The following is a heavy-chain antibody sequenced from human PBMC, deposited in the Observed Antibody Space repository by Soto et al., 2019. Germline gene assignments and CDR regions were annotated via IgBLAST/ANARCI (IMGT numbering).Heavy chain of an antibody. CDR1: GFTFSNAW. V-gene: IGHV3-15*01. Sequence: PGGSLRLSCAASGFTFSNAWMSWVRQAPGKGLEWVGRIKSKTDGGTTDYAAPVKGRFTISRDDSKNTLYLQMNSLKTEDTAVYYCTTLIVGATHVGLYYFDYWGQGTLVTV. CDR3: TTLIVGATHVGLYYFDY. CDR2: IKSKTDGGTT. D-gene: IGHD1-26*01. J-gene: IGHJ4*02.